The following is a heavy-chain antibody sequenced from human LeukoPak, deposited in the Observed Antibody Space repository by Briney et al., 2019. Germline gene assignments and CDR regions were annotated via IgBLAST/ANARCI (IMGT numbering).Heavy chain of an antibody. J-gene: IGHJ5*02. V-gene: IGHV5-51*01. D-gene: IGHD3-16*01. CDR1: GSMFTTYW. Sequence: GASLKISCKGSGSMFTTYWIAWVRQLPGKGLEWMGIIYPDDSDTRYSPSFQGQVTISADKSISTAYLQWSSLKASDTAMYYCAIFDFLFGEIDNWFDPWGQGTQVTVSS. CDR3: AIFDFLFGEIDNWFDP. CDR2: IYPDDSDT.